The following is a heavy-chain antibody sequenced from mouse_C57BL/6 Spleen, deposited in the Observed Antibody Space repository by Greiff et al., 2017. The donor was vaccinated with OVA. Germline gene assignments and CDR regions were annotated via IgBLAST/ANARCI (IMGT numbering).Heavy chain of an antibody. CDR3: AREGIYYGSSYGYFDY. D-gene: IGHD1-1*01. CDR1: GFTFSSYA. V-gene: IGHV5-4*03. CDR2: ISDGGSYT. Sequence: EVKLMESGGGLVKPGGSLKLSCAASGFTFSSYAMSWVRQTPEKRLEWVATISDGGSYTYYPDNVKGRFTISRDNAKNNLYLQMSQLKSEDTAMYYCAREGIYYGSSYGYFDYWGQGTTLTVSS. J-gene: IGHJ2*01.